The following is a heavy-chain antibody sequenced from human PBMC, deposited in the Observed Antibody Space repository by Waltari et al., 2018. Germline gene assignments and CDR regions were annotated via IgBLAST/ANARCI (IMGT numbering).Heavy chain of an antibody. J-gene: IGHJ3*02. D-gene: IGHD3-3*01. CDR3: ARKGVSSPAFDI. V-gene: IGHV1-2*06. CDR2: INPNSCGT. Sequence: QVQLVQSGAEVKKTGASVKVSCTASGYTFTAYYMHWVRQAPGQGLEWMGRINPNSCGTNYAQKFQGRVTMTRDTSISTAYMELSRLRSDDTAVYYCARKGVSSPAFDIWGQGTMVTVSS. CDR1: GYTFTAYY.